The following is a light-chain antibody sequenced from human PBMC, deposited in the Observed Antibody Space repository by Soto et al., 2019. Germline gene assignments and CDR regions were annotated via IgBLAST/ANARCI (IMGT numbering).Light chain of an antibody. CDR1: SSDVGGYNY. V-gene: IGLV2-14*01. J-gene: IGLJ1*01. CDR2: EVS. Sequence: QPALTQPASVSGSPGQSITISCTGTSSDVGGYNYVSWYQQHPGKAPKLMIYEVSNRPSGVSNRFSGSKSGNTASLTISGLQAEDEADYYCSSYTSSLYVFGTGTQLTVL. CDR3: SSYTSSLYV.